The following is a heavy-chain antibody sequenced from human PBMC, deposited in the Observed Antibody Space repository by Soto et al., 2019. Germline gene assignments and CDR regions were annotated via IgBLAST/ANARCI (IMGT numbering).Heavy chain of an antibody. CDR1: YGSSSSGGYS. CDR3: ARDRHNNFFAP. V-gene: IGHV4-30-2*05. D-gene: IGHD6-6*01. Sequence: PSQTMSLTCGVAYGSSSSGGYSWSWIRQPPGKGLEWIGYIYHSGSTYYNTSLESRVAISLDTSRSQFSLTLHSVTAADTAIYYCARDRHNNFFAPWGQGTLVTVSS. J-gene: IGHJ5*02. CDR2: IYHSGST.